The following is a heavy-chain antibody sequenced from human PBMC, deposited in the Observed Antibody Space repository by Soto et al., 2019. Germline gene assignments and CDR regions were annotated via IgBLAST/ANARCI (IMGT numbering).Heavy chain of an antibody. J-gene: IGHJ4*02. Sequence: PSETQSLTCTVSGGSISSRSYYWGWVRQPPGKGLEWIGTIYYSGSTSYNPSLKSRVNISVDTSKNQFSLKMSSVTAADTAVYYCARQNPLSGYGYGLGGYYFDYWGQGTLVTVSS. CDR2: IYYSGST. V-gene: IGHV4-39*01. CDR3: ARQNPLSGYGYGLGGYYFDY. CDR1: GGSISSRSYY. D-gene: IGHD5-18*01.